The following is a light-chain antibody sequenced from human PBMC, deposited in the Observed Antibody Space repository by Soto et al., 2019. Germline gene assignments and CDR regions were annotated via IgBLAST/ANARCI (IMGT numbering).Light chain of an antibody. CDR2: EDT. V-gene: IGLV2-23*02. CDR1: SSDVGGYNF. Sequence: QSALTQPASVSGSPGQSITISCTGTSSDVGGYNFVSWYRQHPDKAPKLIIFEDTKRPSGVSSRFSGSKSGNTASLTISGLQTEDEADYFCCSYAGSSTFVAFGGGTKLTVL. J-gene: IGLJ2*01. CDR3: CSYAGSSTFVA.